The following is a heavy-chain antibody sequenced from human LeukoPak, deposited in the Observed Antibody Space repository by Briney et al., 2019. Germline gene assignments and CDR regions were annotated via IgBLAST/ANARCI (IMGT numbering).Heavy chain of an antibody. Sequence: SQTLSLTCAISGDSVSSNSAAWNWIRQSPSRGLEWLGRTYYRSKWYNDYAVSVKSRITINPDTSKNQFSLQLNSVTPEDTAVYYCARAYYDSSGYYLGEEYYYYYYMDVWGKGTTVTVSS. V-gene: IGHV6-1*01. CDR1: GDSVSSNSAA. CDR2: TYYRSKWYN. CDR3: ARAYYDSSGYYLGEEYYYYYYMDV. J-gene: IGHJ6*03. D-gene: IGHD3-22*01.